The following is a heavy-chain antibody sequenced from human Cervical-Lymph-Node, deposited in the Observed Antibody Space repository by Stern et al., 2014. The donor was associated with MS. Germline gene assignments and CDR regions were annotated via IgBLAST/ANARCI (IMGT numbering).Heavy chain of an antibody. CDR2: IYYTGST. V-gene: IGHV4-39*01. D-gene: IGHD3-22*01. CDR3: ARLLYDSRGYYYFDY. J-gene: IGHJ4*02. CDR1: GGSITSGSYY. Sequence: QVQLQESGPGLVKPSETLSLTCTVSGGSITSGSYYWGWIRQPPGKGLEWIGSIYYTGSTYNNPPLKGRVPMAVDTSKTKISLKLSLVTAADTAVYYCARLLYDSRGYYYFDYWGQGTLVTVSS.